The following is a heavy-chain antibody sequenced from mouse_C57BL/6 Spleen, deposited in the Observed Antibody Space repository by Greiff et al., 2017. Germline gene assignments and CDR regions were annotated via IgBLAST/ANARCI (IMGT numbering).Heavy chain of an antibody. CDR2: IYPGSGNT. CDR1: GYTFTDYY. Sequence: VQVVESGAELVRPGASVKLSCKASGYTFTDYYINWVKQRPGQGLEWIARIYPGSGNTYYNEKFKGKATLTAEKSSSTAYMQLSSLTSEDSAVYFCARSLYDYDDYAMDYWGQGTSVTVSS. V-gene: IGHV1-76*01. J-gene: IGHJ4*01. D-gene: IGHD2-4*01. CDR3: ARSLYDYDDYAMDY.